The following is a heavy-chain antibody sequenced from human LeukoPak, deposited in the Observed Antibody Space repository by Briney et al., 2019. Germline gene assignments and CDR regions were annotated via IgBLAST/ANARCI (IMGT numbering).Heavy chain of an antibody. CDR1: GFTFSSYS. CDR3: ARVGCSSTSCYFDY. CDR2: ISSSGSYI. J-gene: IGHJ4*02. D-gene: IGHD2-2*01. Sequence: PGGSLRLSCAASGFTFSSYSMNWVRQAPGKGLEWVSSISSSGSYIYYADSVKGRFTISRDNAKNSLYLQMNSLRAEDTAVYYCARVGCSSTSCYFDYWGQGTLVTVSS. V-gene: IGHV3-21*01.